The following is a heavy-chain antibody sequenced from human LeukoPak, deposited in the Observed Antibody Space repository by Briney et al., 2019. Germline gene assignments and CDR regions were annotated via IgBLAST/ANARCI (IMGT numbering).Heavy chain of an antibody. D-gene: IGHD5-12*01. CDR1: GYTFTGYF. V-gene: IGHV1-2*02. J-gene: IGHJ3*02. CDR2: INPNSGGT. Sequence: ASVKVSCQAPGYTFTGYFLHWVRQAPGQGLEWMGWINPNSGGTNYAQKFQGRVTMSRDTSISTAYMELSRLTSDDTASYYCARDQYSGYDQSWAFDIWGQGTMVTVSS. CDR3: ARDQYSGYDQSWAFDI.